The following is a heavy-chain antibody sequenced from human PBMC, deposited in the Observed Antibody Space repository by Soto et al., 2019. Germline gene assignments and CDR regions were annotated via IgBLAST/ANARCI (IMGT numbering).Heavy chain of an antibody. D-gene: IGHD2-15*01. CDR2: IYYSGST. Sequence: QVQLQESGPGLVKPSQTLSLTCTVSGGSISSGGYYWSWIRQHPGKGLEWIGYIYYSGSTYYRPAPKCRVTISVGTSKTQFSLKLSCVAAADTAVYYWARLGDTVVASVFWCRETMVTVSS. J-gene: IGHJ3*01. CDR3: ARLGDTVVASVF. CDR1: GGSISSGGYY. V-gene: IGHV4-31*03.